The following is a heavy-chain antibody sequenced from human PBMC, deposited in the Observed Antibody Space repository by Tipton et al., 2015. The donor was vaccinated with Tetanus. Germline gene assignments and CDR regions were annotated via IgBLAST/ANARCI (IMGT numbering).Heavy chain of an antibody. CDR2: IYYSGST. J-gene: IGHJ4*02. D-gene: IGHD1-26*01. V-gene: IGHV4-31*03. CDR3: ARDQARGARGWNYFDY. Sequence: LRLSCTVSGGSISSGGYYWSWVRQHPGKGLEWIGDIYYSGSTYYNPSLKSRVTISVDTSKNQFSLKLKPVTAADTAVYYCARDQARGARGWNYFDYWGQGTLVTVSS. CDR1: GGSISSGGYY.